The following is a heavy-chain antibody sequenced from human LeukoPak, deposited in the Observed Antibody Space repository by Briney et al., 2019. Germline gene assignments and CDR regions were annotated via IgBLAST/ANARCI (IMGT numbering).Heavy chain of an antibody. CDR3: ARGRRRIAAPGATPPAPYFDF. D-gene: IGHD6-13*01. CDR2: ISSSSSYI. Sequence: GGSLRLSCAASGFTFSSYSMNWVRQAPGKGLEWVSSISSSSSYIYYADSVKGRFTISRDNAKNSLYLQMNSLRAEDTAVYYCARGRRRIAAPGATPPAPYFDFWGQGTLVTVSS. CDR1: GFTFSSYS. V-gene: IGHV3-21*01. J-gene: IGHJ4*02.